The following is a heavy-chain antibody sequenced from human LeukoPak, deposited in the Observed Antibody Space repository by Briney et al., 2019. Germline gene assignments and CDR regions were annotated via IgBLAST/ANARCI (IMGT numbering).Heavy chain of an antibody. J-gene: IGHJ4*02. Sequence: SVKVSCKTSGGTFSNYAMSWVRQAPGEGLEWMGRIIPIFGTANYAQKFQGRVTITTDESTSTAYMELSSLRSEDTAVYYCARGDGYKDYWGQGTLVTVSS. D-gene: IGHD5-24*01. CDR1: GGTFSNYA. V-gene: IGHV1-69*05. CDR2: IIPIFGTA. CDR3: ARGDGYKDY.